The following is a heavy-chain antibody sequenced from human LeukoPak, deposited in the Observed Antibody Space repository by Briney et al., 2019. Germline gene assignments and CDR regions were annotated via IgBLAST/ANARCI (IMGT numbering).Heavy chain of an antibody. CDR2: ISAYNGNT. Sequence: ASVKVSCKASGYTFTSYGISWVRQAPGHGLEWMGWISAYNGNTNYAQKLQGRVTMTTDTSTSTAYMELRSLRSDDTAVYYCARELYYGGNSGARGLPAYWGQGTLVTVSS. CDR3: ARELYYGGNSGARGLPAY. J-gene: IGHJ4*02. D-gene: IGHD4-23*01. V-gene: IGHV1-18*01. CDR1: GYTFTSYG.